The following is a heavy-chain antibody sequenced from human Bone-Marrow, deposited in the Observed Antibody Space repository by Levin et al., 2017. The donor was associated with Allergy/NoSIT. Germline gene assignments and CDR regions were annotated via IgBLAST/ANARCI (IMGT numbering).Heavy chain of an antibody. V-gene: IGHV1-2*06. J-gene: IGHJ6*03. D-gene: IGHD5-12*01. CDR1: GYTFTVYY. Sequence: ASVKVSCKASGYTFTVYYMHWVRQAPGQGLEWMGRINPDSGDTIYAQQFQDRVTLTRDTSLSPAYMELSRLRSDDTAVYFCVRDGLRSLYYYYYMDVWGHGTTVTVSS. CDR2: INPDSGDT. CDR3: VRDGLRSLYYYYYMDV.